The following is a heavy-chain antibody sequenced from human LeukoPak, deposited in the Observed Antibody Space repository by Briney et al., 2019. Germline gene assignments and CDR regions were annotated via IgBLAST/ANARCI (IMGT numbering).Heavy chain of an antibody. CDR2: INPNSGGT. CDR3: ARDLGVDTTMIFFDY. Sequence: ASVTVSCKASGYTFTGYYMHWVRQAPGQGLEWMGWINPNSGGTNYAQKFQGRVTMTRDTSISTAYMELSRLRSDDTAVYYCARDLGVDTTMIFFDYWGQGTPVTVSS. J-gene: IGHJ4*02. D-gene: IGHD5-18*01. CDR1: GYTFTGYY. V-gene: IGHV1-2*02.